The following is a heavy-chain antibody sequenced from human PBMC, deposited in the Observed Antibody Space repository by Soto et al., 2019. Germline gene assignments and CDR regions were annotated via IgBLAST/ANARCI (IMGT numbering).Heavy chain of an antibody. CDR3: GDDNYYYGMDV. CDR1: GFTFSSYG. V-gene: IGHV3-30*18. CDR2: ISYDGSNK. Sequence: GGSLRLPCAASGFTFSSYGMHWVRQAPGKGLERVAVISYDGSNKYYADSVKGRFTISRDNSKNTLYLQMNSLRAEDTAVYYCGDDNYYYGMDVWGQGTTVTVSS. J-gene: IGHJ6*02.